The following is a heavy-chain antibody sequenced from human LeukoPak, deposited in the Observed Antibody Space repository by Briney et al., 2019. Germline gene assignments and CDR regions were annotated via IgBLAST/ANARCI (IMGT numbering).Heavy chain of an antibody. V-gene: IGHV3-30*04. CDR3: ARDRGYCSGGSCPPGYYYYGMDV. CDR2: ISYDGSNK. Sequence: GGSLRLSCAASGFTFSSYAMHWVRQAPGKGLEWVAVISYDGSNKYYADSVKGRFTISRDNSKNTLYLQMNSLRAEDTAVYYCARDRGYCSGGSCPPGYYYYGMDVWGQGTTVTVSS. J-gene: IGHJ6*02. CDR1: GFTFSSYA. D-gene: IGHD2-15*01.